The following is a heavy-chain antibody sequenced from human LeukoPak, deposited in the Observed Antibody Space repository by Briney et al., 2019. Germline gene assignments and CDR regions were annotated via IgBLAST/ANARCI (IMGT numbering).Heavy chain of an antibody. D-gene: IGHD2-15*01. J-gene: IGHJ6*04. V-gene: IGHV3-30*19. Sequence: GGSLRLSCAASGFTFSTYGMHWVRQAPGKGLEWVAVISYDGSNKYYADSVKGRFTISRDNSKNTLYLQMNSLRAEDTAVYYCARNCSRATATYMDVWGKGTTVTVSS. CDR2: ISYDGSNK. CDR3: ARNCSRATATYMDV. CDR1: GFTFSTYG.